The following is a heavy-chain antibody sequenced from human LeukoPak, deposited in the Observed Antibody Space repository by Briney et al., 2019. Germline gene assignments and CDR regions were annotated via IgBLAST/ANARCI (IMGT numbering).Heavy chain of an antibody. CDR2: VSSDGNNK. V-gene: IGHV3-30-3*01. CDR3: ARDSRTAAGALDY. Sequence: PGGSLRLSCAASEFTFSSHAMHWVRQAPGKGLEWVAVVSSDGNNKFYTDSMKGRFTISRDNSQNTLYLQMNNLRPEDTAIYYCARDSRTAAGALDYWGQGTLVTVSS. J-gene: IGHJ4*02. CDR1: EFTFSSHA. D-gene: IGHD6-13*01.